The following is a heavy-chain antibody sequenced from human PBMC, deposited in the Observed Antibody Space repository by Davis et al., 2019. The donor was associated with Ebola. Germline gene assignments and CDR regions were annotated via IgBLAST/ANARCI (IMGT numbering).Heavy chain of an antibody. CDR1: GFNVSRPY. J-gene: IGHJ4*02. D-gene: IGHD1-1*01. CDR3: ARDLGLEWSH. CDR2: IYSGGDS. Sequence: GESLKISCAASGFNVSRPYMTWVRQAPGKGLEWLAVIYSGGDSYYADSVQGRFTISRDTSQNTLYLQMSSLRVDDTAVYYCARDLGLEWSHWGQGTLVTVSS. V-gene: IGHV3-53*01.